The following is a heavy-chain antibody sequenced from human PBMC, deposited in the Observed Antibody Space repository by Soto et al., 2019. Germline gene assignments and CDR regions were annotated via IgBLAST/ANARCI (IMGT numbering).Heavy chain of an antibody. CDR3: ARRSSGWYFDY. J-gene: IGHJ4*02. CDR1: GCAFGSYA. V-gene: IGHV3-23*01. CDR2: ISGSGGST. Sequence: EVQLLESGGGLVQPGGSLRLSCAASGCAFGSYAMSWVRQAPGKGLEWVSAISGSGGSTYYADSVKGRFTISRDNSKNMLYLQMNSLRAEDTAVYYCARRSSGWYFDYWGQGTLVTVSS. D-gene: IGHD6-19*01.